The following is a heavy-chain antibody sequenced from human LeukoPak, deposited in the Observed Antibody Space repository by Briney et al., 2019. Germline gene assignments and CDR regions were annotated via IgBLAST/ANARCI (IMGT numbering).Heavy chain of an antibody. V-gene: IGHV1-46*01. CDR2: INPSGGST. CDR3: ARDHGYCSGGSCLEGAFDI. D-gene: IGHD2-15*01. CDR1: GYTFTSYY. Sequence: ASVNVSCKASGYTFTSYYMHWVRQAPGQGLEWMGIINPSGGSTSYAQKFQGRVTMTRDTSTSTVYMELSSLRSEDTAVYYCARDHGYCSGGSCLEGAFDIWGQGTMVTVSS. J-gene: IGHJ3*02.